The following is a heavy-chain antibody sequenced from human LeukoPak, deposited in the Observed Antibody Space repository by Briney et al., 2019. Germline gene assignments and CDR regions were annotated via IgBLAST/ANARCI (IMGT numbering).Heavy chain of an antibody. J-gene: IGHJ4*02. V-gene: IGHV4-39*01. Sequence: PSETLSLTCTVSGGSTSSSSYYWGWIRQPPGKGLEWIGSIYYSGSTYYSPSLKSRVTISVDTSKNQFSLKLSSVTAADTAVYYCARQEGSSGWYVGGDFDYWGQGTLVTVSS. D-gene: IGHD6-19*01. CDR3: ARQEGSSGWYVGGDFDY. CDR1: GGSTSSSSYY. CDR2: IYYSGST.